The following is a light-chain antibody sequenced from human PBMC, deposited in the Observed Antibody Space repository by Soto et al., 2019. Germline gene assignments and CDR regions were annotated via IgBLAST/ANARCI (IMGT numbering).Light chain of an antibody. CDR3: QQYWSSPPYT. Sequence: EIILTQSPGILSLSPGERATLSCRASQSISSSYIAWYQQRPGQAPRLLIYGASNRATGIPDRFSASGSKTDFNLSISRLEPEDFAVYYCQQYWSSPPYTFGQGTKLEIK. V-gene: IGKV3-20*01. CDR1: QSISSSY. J-gene: IGKJ2*01. CDR2: GAS.